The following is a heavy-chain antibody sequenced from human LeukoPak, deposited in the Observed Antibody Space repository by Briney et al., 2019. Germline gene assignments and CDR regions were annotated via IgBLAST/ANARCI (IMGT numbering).Heavy chain of an antibody. CDR2: INPSGGST. V-gene: IGHV1-46*01. J-gene: IGHJ4*02. D-gene: IGHD5-18*01. CDR1: GYTLTSYY. Sequence: ASVKVSCKASGYTLTSYYMHWVRQAPGQGLEWMGIINPSGGSTSYAQKFQGRVTMTRDMSTSTVYMELSSLRSEDTAVYYCARTRGYGFRLIGYYDYWGQGTLVTVSS. CDR3: ARTRGYGFRLIGYYDY.